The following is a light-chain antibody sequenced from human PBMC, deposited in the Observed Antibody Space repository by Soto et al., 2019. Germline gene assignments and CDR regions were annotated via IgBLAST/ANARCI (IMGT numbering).Light chain of an antibody. V-gene: IGKV1-27*01. Sequence: DIPMTQSPSSLSASVGDRVTITCRASQGISSFVAWYQQKPGKVPRLLISGASTLQSGVPSRFSGSGSGTDFTLTITSLQPEDVATYYCQKYSSVITFGQRTRLE. J-gene: IGKJ5*01. CDR3: QKYSSVIT. CDR2: GAS. CDR1: QGISSF.